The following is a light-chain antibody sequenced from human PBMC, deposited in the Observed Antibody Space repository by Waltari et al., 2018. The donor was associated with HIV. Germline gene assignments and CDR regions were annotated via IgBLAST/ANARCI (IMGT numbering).Light chain of an antibody. CDR3: ATWDDSLSGSVL. CDR2: RNN. Sequence: QSVLTQPPSASGTPGQRVTISCSGSRYNIGSNYVYWYQDLPGTAPKLLIYRNNQRPSGVPDRFSGSTSGTSAALAISGLRSEDEAAYYCATWDDSLSGSVLFGGGTKLTVL. V-gene: IGLV1-47*01. CDR1: RYNIGSNY. J-gene: IGLJ2*01.